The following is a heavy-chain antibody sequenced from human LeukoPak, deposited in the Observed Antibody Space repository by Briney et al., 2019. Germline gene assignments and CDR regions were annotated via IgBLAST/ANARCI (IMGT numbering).Heavy chain of an antibody. V-gene: IGHV1-2*02. J-gene: IGHJ4*02. Sequence: ASVKVSCKASGYTFTGYYMHWVRQAPGQGLEWMGWINPDSGGTNYAQKFQGRVTMTRDTSISTAYMELSRLRSDDTAVYYCARDTSGRYYGSGSYIAPFGYWGQGTLVTVSS. CDR3: ARDTSGRYYGSGSYIAPFGY. CDR2: INPDSGGT. CDR1: GYTFTGYY. D-gene: IGHD3-10*01.